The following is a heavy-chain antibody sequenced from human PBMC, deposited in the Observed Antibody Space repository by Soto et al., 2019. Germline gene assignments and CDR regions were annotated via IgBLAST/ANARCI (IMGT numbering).Heavy chain of an antibody. Sequence: QLQLQESGPGLVKPSETLSLTCTVSGGSISSGSYYWGWIRQPPGKGLEWIGTIYYSGSTYYNPSLKSRVTISVDTSKKQFSLKLSSVTAADTAVYYCAKSGWEEYYFDYWGQGTLVTVSS. CDR3: AKSGWEEYYFDY. V-gene: IGHV4-39*01. D-gene: IGHD1-26*01. CDR2: IYYSGST. CDR1: GGSISSGSYY. J-gene: IGHJ4*02.